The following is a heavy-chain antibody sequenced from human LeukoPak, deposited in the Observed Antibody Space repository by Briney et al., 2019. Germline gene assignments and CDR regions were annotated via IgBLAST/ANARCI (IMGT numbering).Heavy chain of an antibody. V-gene: IGHV4-38-2*02. CDR1: GYSISSGYY. CDR3: ARHGSYYGSAPHYYFDY. Sequence: KSSETLSLTCTVSGYSISSGYYWGWIRQPPGKGLEWIGSIYHSGSTYYNPSLKSRVTISVDTSKNQFSLKLSSVTAADTAVYYCARHGSYYGSAPHYYFDYWGQGTLVTVSS. D-gene: IGHD3-10*01. CDR2: IYHSGST. J-gene: IGHJ4*02.